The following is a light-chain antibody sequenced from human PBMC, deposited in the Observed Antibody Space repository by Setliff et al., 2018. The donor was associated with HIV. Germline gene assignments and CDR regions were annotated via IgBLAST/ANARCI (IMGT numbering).Light chain of an antibody. CDR2: EVT. J-gene: IGLJ1*01. Sequence: QSALTQPASVSRSPGQSITISCTGTSSDVGNYNLVSWYQHHPGTAPKLAIYEVTERPSGVSNRFSGSRSGNTASLTISGLQAEDEADYYCCSYARSSTYVFGTGTKVTVL. CDR1: SSDVGNYNL. CDR3: CSYARSSTYV. V-gene: IGLV2-23*02.